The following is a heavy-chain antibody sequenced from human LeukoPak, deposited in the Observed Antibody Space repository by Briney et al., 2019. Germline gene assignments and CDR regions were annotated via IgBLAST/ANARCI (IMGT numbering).Heavy chain of an antibody. D-gene: IGHD6-6*01. CDR1: GGSFSGYY. V-gene: IGHV4-34*01. Sequence: SETLSLTFGVYGGSFSGYYWAWIRQPPGKGLEWIGEINHSGSTNYNPYLKSRVTMSVDTSKIQFSLNLSSVPAADTAVYYCARSPYSSSSLDYWGQGTLVTVSS. J-gene: IGHJ4*02. CDR2: INHSGST. CDR3: ARSPYSSSSLDY.